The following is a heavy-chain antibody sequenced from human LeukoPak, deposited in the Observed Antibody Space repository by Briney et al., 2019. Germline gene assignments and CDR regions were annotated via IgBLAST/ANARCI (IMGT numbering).Heavy chain of an antibody. J-gene: IGHJ4*02. CDR1: GFTFSTFA. D-gene: IGHD4-11*01. V-gene: IGHV3-64D*09. CDR3: VKAKDYYNYVDDY. CDR2: ISSSGGST. Sequence: PGGSLRLSCSASGFTFSTFAMHWVRQAPGKGLEYVSAISSSGGSTYYADSVKGRFTISRDNSKNTLYLQMSSLRTEDTAVYYCVKAKDYYNYVDDYWGQGTLVTVSS.